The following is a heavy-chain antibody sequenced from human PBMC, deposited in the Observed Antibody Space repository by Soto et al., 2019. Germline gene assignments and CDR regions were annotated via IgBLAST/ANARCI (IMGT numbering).Heavy chain of an antibody. Sequence: GGSLRLSCAASGFIFSDYHMNWFRQAPGKGLEWVSYISTNGGSIYYGDSVRGRFTISRDNAKSSLYLQMNSLRDEDSAVYYCAKTIGFWGQGTLVTVSS. CDR2: ISTNGGSI. D-gene: IGHD4-17*01. CDR3: AKTIGF. J-gene: IGHJ4*02. V-gene: IGHV3-11*01. CDR1: GFIFSDYH.